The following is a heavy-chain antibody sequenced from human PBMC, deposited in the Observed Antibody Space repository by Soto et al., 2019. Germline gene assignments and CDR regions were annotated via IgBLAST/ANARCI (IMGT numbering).Heavy chain of an antibody. V-gene: IGHV3-21*01. J-gene: IGHJ6*01. CDR1: VFTFSSYS. CDR3: ARDGYYGSGSGYYYGMDV. Sequence: GGSLRLSCASSVFTFSSYSMNCVRHSPGKWLEWVSSISSSSSYIYYADSVKGRFTISRDNAKNSLYLQMNSLRAEDTAVYYCARDGYYGSGSGYYYGMDVWGQGTTVNVSS. CDR2: ISSSSSYI. D-gene: IGHD3-10*01.